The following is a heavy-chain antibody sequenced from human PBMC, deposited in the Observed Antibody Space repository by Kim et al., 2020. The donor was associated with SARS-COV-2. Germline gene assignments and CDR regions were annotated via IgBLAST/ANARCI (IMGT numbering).Heavy chain of an antibody. V-gene: IGHV3-66*01. Sequence: GGSLRLSCAASGFTVSSNYMSWLRQAPGKGLEWLSVIYSGDKTSYVESVKGRLTISRDNSKNTPYLQLSSLRVEDTAVYYCSTNLAAAGVVWGQGTLVPV. D-gene: IGHD6-13*01. CDR3: STNLAAAGVV. CDR2: IYSGDKT. J-gene: IGHJ4*02. CDR1: GFTVSSNY.